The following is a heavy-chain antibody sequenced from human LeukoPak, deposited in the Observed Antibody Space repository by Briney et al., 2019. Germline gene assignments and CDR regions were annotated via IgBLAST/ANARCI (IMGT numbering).Heavy chain of an antibody. J-gene: IGHJ5*02. CDR3: ARDRCGGADCAYWFDP. V-gene: IGHV3-33*01. CDR1: GFTFSDYG. D-gene: IGHD2-21*02. Sequence: PGTSLRLSCAASGFTFSDYGMHWVRQAPGMGLEWVAVIWYDGDKKYYADSVKGRFTISRDNSKNTLYLQMSSLRVEDTSVYFCARDRCGGADCAYWFDPWGQGTLVIVSS. CDR2: IWYDGDKK.